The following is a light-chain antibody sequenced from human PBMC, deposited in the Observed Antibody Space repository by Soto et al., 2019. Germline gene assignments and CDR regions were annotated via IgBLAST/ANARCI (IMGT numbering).Light chain of an antibody. CDR2: DVS. V-gene: IGLV2-14*01. Sequence: QSALTHPASVSGSPGQSITISCTGTSSDVGGYKYVSWYQQHPGKAPKLMIYDVSNWPSGVSDRFSGSKSGNTASLTISGLQSEDEADYYCDSYTSSSSYVFGTGTKLTVL. CDR1: SSDVGGYKY. CDR3: DSYTSSSSYV. J-gene: IGLJ1*01.